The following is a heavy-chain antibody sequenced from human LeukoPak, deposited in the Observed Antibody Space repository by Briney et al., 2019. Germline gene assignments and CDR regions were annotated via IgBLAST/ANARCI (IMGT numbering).Heavy chain of an antibody. V-gene: IGHV1-2*02. CDR2: INPNSGGT. Sequence: ASVKVSCKASGYTFTCHYMHWVRQAPGQGPGWMGWINPNSGGTNYAQKFQGRVTMTRDTSISTAYMELSGLRSDDTAVYYCARCSTPHWIFDAFDIWGQGTMVTVSS. CDR3: ARCSTPHWIFDAFDI. J-gene: IGHJ3*02. CDR1: GYTFTCHY. D-gene: IGHD1-1*01.